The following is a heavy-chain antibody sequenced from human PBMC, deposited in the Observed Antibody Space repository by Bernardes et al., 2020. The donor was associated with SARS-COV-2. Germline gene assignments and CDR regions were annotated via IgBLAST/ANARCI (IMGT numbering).Heavy chain of an antibody. Sequence: LSLTCTVSGGSISSGGYYWSWIRQHPGEGLEWIGYIYYSGTTYYNPSLKSRITLSVDASKNQFSLKVSSVTAADTAVYYCARGDGYNYDYWGQGTLVTVSS. CDR3: ARGDGYNYDY. D-gene: IGHD5-12*01. CDR1: GGSISSGGYY. J-gene: IGHJ4*02. CDR2: IYYSGTT. V-gene: IGHV4-31*03.